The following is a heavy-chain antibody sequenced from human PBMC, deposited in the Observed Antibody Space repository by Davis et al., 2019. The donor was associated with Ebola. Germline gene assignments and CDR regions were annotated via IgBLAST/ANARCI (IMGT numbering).Heavy chain of an antibody. J-gene: IGHJ4*02. Sequence: SETLSLTCTVSGGSISSSSYYWSWIRQPPGKGLEWIGEIYHSGSTNYNPSLKSRVTISVDKSKNQFSLKLSSVTAEDTAVYYCARAPVPVTKDYWGQGTLVTVSS. D-gene: IGHD4-11*01. CDR2: IYHSGST. V-gene: IGHV4-39*07. CDR3: ARAPVPVTKDY. CDR1: GGSISSSSYY.